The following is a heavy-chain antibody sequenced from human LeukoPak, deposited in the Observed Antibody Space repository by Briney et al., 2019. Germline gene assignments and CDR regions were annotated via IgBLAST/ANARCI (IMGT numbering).Heavy chain of an antibody. CDR3: ARLTTVTTPREGHVYPDALDI. CDR1: GYSFTSYW. CDR2: IYSGDSDT. V-gene: IGHV5-51*03. Sequence: KPGESLKISCKGSGYSFTSYWIGWVRQMPGKGLEWMGIIYSGDSDTRYSPSFQGQVTISADKSISTAYLQWSSLKASDTAMYYCARLTTVTTPREGHVYPDALDIWGQGTMVTVSS. J-gene: IGHJ3*02. D-gene: IGHD4-17*01.